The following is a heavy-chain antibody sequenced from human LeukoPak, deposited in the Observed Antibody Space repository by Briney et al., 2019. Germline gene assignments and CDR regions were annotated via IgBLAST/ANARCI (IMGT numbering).Heavy chain of an antibody. V-gene: IGHV4-39*01. Sequence: SETLSLTCTVSGGSINSSSYYWGWIRQPPGKGLEWIGSIYYSGSTYYNPSLKSRVTISVDTSKNQFSLKLSSVTAADTAVYYCAREAYYYDSSGYAFDYWGQGTLVTVSS. D-gene: IGHD3-22*01. CDR2: IYYSGST. CDR3: AREAYYYDSSGYAFDY. CDR1: GGSINSSSYY. J-gene: IGHJ4*02.